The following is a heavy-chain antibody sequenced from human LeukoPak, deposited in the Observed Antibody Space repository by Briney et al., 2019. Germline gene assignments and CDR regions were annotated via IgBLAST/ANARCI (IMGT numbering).Heavy chain of an antibody. J-gene: IGHJ4*02. Sequence: GGSLRLSCAASGGTFSSYAISWVRQAPGQGLEWMGRIIPILGIANYAQKFQGRVTITADKSTSTAYMELSSLRSEDTAVYYCATTGIQLPKTLFDYWGQGTLVTVSS. V-gene: IGHV1-69*04. CDR2: IIPILGIA. CDR1: GGTFSSYA. D-gene: IGHD5-18*01. CDR3: ATTGIQLPKTLFDY.